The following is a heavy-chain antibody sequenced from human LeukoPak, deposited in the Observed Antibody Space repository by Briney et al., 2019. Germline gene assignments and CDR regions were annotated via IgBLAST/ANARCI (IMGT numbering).Heavy chain of an antibody. D-gene: IGHD3-10*01. Sequence: SLRLSCSASGCTLSSYSISWVRQAPGKGLEWVAAISVIGGSTYYADSVKGRFTISRDKSKHTPCLQINSLITEQPAIYDCEKDTTPRHTYGSGSHCGKNQQGMDVWGEGKTVTVSS. CDR3: EKDTTPRHTYGSGSHCGKNQQGMDV. CDR2: ISVIGGST. V-gene: IGHV3-23*01. CDR1: GCTLSSYS. J-gene: IGHJ6*04.